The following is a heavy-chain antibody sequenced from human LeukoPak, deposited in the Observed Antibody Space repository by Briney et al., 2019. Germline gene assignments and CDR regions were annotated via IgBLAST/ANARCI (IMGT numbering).Heavy chain of an antibody. Sequence: ASVKVSCKASGGTFSSYAIGWVRQAPGQGLEWMGRIIPILGIANYAQKFQGRVTITADKSTSTAYMELSSLRSEDTAVYYCARVADTAMVSRAFDIWGQGTMVTVSS. CDR2: IIPILGIA. CDR1: GGTFSSYA. D-gene: IGHD5-18*01. J-gene: IGHJ3*02. V-gene: IGHV1-69*04. CDR3: ARVADTAMVSRAFDI.